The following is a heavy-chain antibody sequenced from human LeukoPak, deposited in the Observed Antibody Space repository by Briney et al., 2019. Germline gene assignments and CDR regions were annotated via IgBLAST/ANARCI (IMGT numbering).Heavy chain of an antibody. V-gene: IGHV1-24*01. CDR2: FDPEDGET. D-gene: IGHD3-22*01. CDR1: GYTLTELS. Sequence: GASVKVSCKVSGYTLTELSMHWVRQAPGKGLEWMGGFDPEDGETIYAQKFQGRVTMTRDMSTSTVYMELSSLRSEDTAVYYCARDGEESYYYDSRVKFAFDIWGQGTMVTVSS. J-gene: IGHJ3*02. CDR3: ARDGEESYYYDSRVKFAFDI.